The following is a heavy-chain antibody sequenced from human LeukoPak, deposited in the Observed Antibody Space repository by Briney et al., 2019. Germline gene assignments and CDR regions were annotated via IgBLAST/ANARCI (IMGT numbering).Heavy chain of an antibody. D-gene: IGHD3-10*01. J-gene: IGHJ4*02. CDR1: GGSISSYY. Sequence: SETLSLTCTVSGGSISSYYWSWIRQPPGKGLEWIGYIYYSGSTNYNPSLKSRVTISVDTSKDQFSLKLSSVTAADTAVYYCARHYSGTPYYFDYWGQGTLVTVSS. V-gene: IGHV4-59*08. CDR3: ARHYSGTPYYFDY. CDR2: IYYSGST.